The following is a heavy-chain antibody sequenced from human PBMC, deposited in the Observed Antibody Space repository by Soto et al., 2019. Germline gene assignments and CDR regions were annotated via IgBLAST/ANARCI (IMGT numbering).Heavy chain of an antibody. CDR3: AGFASGYSSGWYWDY. V-gene: IGHV4-4*02. CDR1: GGSISSSNW. J-gene: IGHJ4*02. Sequence: SETLSLTCAVSGGSISSSNWWGWVRQPPGKGLEWIGEIYHSGSTNYNPSLKSRVTMSVDKSKNQCSLRLSSVTAADTAVYYCAGFASGYSSGWYWDYWGQGTLVTVSS. CDR2: IYHSGST. D-gene: IGHD6-19*01.